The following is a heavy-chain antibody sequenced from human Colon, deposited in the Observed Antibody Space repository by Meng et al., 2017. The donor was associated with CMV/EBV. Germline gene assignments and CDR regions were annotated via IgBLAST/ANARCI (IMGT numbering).Heavy chain of an antibody. CDR2: INPKSGDT. D-gene: IGHD2-15*01. V-gene: IGHV1-2*06. J-gene: IGHJ4*02. CDR3: AKDWSGGSCFDY. CDR1: GYTLPDYI. Sequence: SCKASGYTLPDYIIHWVRQAPGQGLEWMGRINPKSGDTRYAHNFQGRATLTRDTSITTAYMELTGLTSNDTAIYYCAKDWSGGSCFDYWGQGTLVTVSS.